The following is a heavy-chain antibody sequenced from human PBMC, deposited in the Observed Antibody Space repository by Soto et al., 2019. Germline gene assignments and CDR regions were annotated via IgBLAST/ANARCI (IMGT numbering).Heavy chain of an antibody. CDR2: IGTAGDT. CDR1: GFTFSGFD. J-gene: IGHJ4*02. Sequence: LRLSCEASGFTFSGFDMHWVRQPTGKGLEWVSSIGTAGDTYYAVSVKGRFTISRDNAKNSLSLQMNSLRAGDMAVYFCARSQEIGTHFFDSWGQGTQVTVSS. CDR3: ARSQEIGTHFFDS. V-gene: IGHV3-13*01. D-gene: IGHD6-13*01.